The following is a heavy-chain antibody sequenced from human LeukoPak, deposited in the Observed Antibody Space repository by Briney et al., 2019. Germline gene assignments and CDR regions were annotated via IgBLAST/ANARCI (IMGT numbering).Heavy chain of an antibody. CDR2: ISGSGGST. V-gene: IGHV3-23*01. D-gene: IGHD5-12*01. CDR3: AKDNGGYSGYDYWGAFDY. CDR1: GFTFSSYA. Sequence: GGSLRLSCAASGFTFSSYAMSWVRQDQGTGLEWVSAISGSGGSTYYADSVKGRFTISRDNSKNTLYLQMNSLRAEDTAVYYCAKDNGGYSGYDYWGAFDYWGQGTLVTVSS. J-gene: IGHJ4*02.